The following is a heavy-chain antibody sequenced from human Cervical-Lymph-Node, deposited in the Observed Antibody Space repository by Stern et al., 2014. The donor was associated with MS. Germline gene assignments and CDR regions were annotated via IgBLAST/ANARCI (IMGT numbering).Heavy chain of an antibody. CDR2: ISAYNCNT. CDR3: ARDPPLVVVVAATGRFDY. Sequence: VQLLESGAEVKKPGASVKVSCKASGYTFTSYGISWVRQAPGQGLEWMGGISAYNCNTNYAQKLQGRVTMTTDTPTSTAYMEMRSLRSDDTAVYYCARDPPLVVVVAATGRFDYWGQGTLVTVSS. V-gene: IGHV1-18*04. CDR1: GYTFTSYG. D-gene: IGHD2-15*01. J-gene: IGHJ4*02.